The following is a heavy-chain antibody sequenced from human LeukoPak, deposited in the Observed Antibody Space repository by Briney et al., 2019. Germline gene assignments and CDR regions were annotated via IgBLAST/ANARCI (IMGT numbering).Heavy chain of an antibody. CDR3: ARGVEAAAVDYYYYMDV. D-gene: IGHD6-13*01. CDR1: GGSFSGYY. J-gene: IGHJ6*03. V-gene: IGHV4-34*01. Sequence: PSETLSLTCADYGGSFSGYYWSWIRQPPGKGLEWIGEINHSGSTNYNPSLKSRVTISVDTSKNQFSLKLSSVTAADTAVYYCARGVEAAAVDYYYYMDVWGKGTTVTVSS. CDR2: INHSGST.